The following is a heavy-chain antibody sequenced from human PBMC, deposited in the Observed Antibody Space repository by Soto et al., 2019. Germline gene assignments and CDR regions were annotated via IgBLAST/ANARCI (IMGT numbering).Heavy chain of an antibody. CDR2: ISSTSSYT. CDR1: GFTFSDYY. J-gene: IGHJ4*02. Sequence: GGSLRLSCAASGFTFSDYYMNWIRQAPGKGLEWVSYISSTSSYTNYADSVKGRFTISRDNAKNSLYLQMNSLRAEDTAVYYCARDFLGPRRAFDYWGPGPLVTV. CDR3: ARDFLGPRRAFDY. V-gene: IGHV3-11*06. D-gene: IGHD7-27*01.